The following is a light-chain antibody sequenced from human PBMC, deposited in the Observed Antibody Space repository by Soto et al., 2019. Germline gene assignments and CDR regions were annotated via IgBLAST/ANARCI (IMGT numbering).Light chain of an antibody. CDR1: SSDVGGYNF. Sequence: QSVLTQPRSVSGSPGQSVTMSCTGTSSDVGGYNFVSWYQHHPGKAPKLIIYNVIQRPSGVPDRFSASKSDNTASLTISGLQAEDEADYYCCSYAGSYTYVFGTGTKVTVL. V-gene: IGLV2-11*01. CDR2: NVI. J-gene: IGLJ1*01. CDR3: CSYAGSYTYV.